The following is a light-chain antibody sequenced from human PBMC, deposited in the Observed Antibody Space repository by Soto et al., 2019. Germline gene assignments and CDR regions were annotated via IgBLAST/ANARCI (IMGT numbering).Light chain of an antibody. CDR1: X. CDR2: ASS. J-gene: IGLJ1*01. CDR3: SSYTSGTTLYV. V-gene: IGLV2-14*01. Sequence: XVSWXXXXXXXAXXXMIYASSNRPSGVSHRFSGXRSGXTASLTISGXXXEDEADYYCSSYTSGTTLYVFGTGTKVTVL.